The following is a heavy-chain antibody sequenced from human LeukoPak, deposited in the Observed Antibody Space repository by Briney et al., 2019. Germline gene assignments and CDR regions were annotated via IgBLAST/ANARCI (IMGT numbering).Heavy chain of an antibody. CDR1: GCTFSSYA. CDR3: ARAKIAAAGTGAFDV. V-gene: IGHV3-23*01. D-gene: IGHD6-13*01. J-gene: IGHJ3*01. CDR2: VSATAGSA. Sequence: GGSLRLSCAASGCTFSSYAMTWVRQAPGKGLEWVSAVSATAGSAQYAESVEGRFTISRDNSKSTLFLQMNSLGAEDTAVYYCARAKIAAAGTGAFDVWGQGTLVTVSS.